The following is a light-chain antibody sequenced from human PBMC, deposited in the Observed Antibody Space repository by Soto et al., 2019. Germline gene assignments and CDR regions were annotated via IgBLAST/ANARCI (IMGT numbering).Light chain of an antibody. V-gene: IGKV1-27*01. CDR3: QKYDSAPQT. CDR2: AAS. J-gene: IGKJ1*01. CDR1: QGIIDS. Sequence: DIQMTQSPSSLSASVGDTVTITCRASQGIIDSLAWYQQRPGKVPKLLIYAASTLQTGVPSRFSGSGAGTDFTLTISSLQPEDVATYYCQKYDSAPQTFGQGTKVEIK.